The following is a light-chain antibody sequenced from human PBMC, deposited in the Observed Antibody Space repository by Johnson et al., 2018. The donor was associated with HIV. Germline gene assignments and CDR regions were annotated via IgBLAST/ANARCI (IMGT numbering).Light chain of an antibody. Sequence: QSVLTQPPSVSAAPGQKVTISCSGSSSNIGNNYVSWYQQLPGTAPKLLIYDNNKRPSGIPDRFSGSKSGTSATLGITGLQTGDEADYYCGTWDSSLSVYVFGPGTEVTV. J-gene: IGLJ1*01. CDR1: SSNIGNNY. CDR3: GTWDSSLSVYV. V-gene: IGLV1-51*01. CDR2: DNN.